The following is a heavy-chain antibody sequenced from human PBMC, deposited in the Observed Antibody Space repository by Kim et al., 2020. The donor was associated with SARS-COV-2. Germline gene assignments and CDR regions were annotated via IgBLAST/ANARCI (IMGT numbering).Heavy chain of an antibody. V-gene: IGHV4-59*01. D-gene: IGHD3-10*01. CDR3: ARTMQHFSMVRGVWRFDP. J-gene: IGHJ5*02. CDR1: GGSISSYY. Sequence: SETLSLTCTVSGGSISSYYWSWIRQPPGKGLEWIGDIYYSGSTNYNPSLKSRVTISVDTSKNQFSLKLSSVTAADTAVYYCARTMQHFSMVRGVWRFDPWGQGTLVTVSS. CDR2: IYYSGST.